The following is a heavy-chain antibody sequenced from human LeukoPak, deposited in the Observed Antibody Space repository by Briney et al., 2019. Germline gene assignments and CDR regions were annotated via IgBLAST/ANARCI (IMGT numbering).Heavy chain of an antibody. D-gene: IGHD5-18*01. Sequence: GGSLRLSCAASGFAFSSDWMHWVRQAPGKGLEWVSYISSSAGTTYYADSVKGRFTISRDNAKNSLYLQMNSLRAEDTAVYFCARQQQQLWYDWGQGTLVTVSS. J-gene: IGHJ4*02. V-gene: IGHV3-48*04. CDR1: GFAFSSDW. CDR2: ISSSAGTT. CDR3: ARQQQQLWYD.